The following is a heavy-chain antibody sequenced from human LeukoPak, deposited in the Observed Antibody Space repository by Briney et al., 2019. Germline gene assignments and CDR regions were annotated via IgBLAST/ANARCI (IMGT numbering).Heavy chain of an antibody. CDR2: IGSSSSYI. J-gene: IGHJ6*02. V-gene: IGHV3-21*01. Sequence: PGGSLRLSCAASGFTFSSYSMNWVRQAPRKGLEWVSSIGSSSSYIYYADSVKGRFTIYRDNAKNSLYLQMNSLRAEDTAVYYCARVGGMITFGGVIVSGWDYYYYYGMDVWGQGTTVTVSS. CDR3: ARVGGMITFGGVIVSGWDYYYYYGMDV. CDR1: GFTFSSYS. D-gene: IGHD3-16*02.